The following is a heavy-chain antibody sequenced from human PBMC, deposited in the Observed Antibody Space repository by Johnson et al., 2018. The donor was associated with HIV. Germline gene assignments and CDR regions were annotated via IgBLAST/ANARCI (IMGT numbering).Heavy chain of an antibody. Sequence: QVQLVESGGGVVQPGRSLRLSCAASGFTFSTYAMHWVRQTPGKGLEWVAIISYDGSNKYYADSVKGRFTISGDTSKNTLYLQMNSLRAEDTVVYYCARGSIIMVRGVIGLDIWGQGTMVTVSS. V-gene: IGHV3-30*14. CDR1: GFTFSTYA. CDR3: ARGSIIMVRGVIGLDI. CDR2: ISYDGSNK. J-gene: IGHJ3*02. D-gene: IGHD3-10*01.